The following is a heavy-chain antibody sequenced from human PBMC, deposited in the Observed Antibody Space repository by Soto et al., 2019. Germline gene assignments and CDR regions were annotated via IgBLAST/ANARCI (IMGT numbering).Heavy chain of an antibody. D-gene: IGHD2-2*01. CDR3: ARRNKSHCSSTSCNYGMDV. CDR2: INHSGST. V-gene: IGHV4-34*01. J-gene: IGHJ6*02. Sequence: PSETLSLTCAVYGGSFSGYYWSWIRQPPGKGLEWIGEINHSGSTNYNPSLKSRVTISVDTSKNQFSLKLSSVTAADTAVYYCARRNKSHCSSTSCNYGMDVWGQGTTVTVSS. CDR1: GGSFSGYY.